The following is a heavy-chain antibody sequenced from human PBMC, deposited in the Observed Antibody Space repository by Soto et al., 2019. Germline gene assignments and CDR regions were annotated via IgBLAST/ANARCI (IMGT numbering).Heavy chain of an antibody. V-gene: IGHV1-69*12. CDR2: IIPIFGTA. Sequence: QVQLVQSGAEVKKPGSSVKVSCKASGGTFSSYAISWVRQAPGQGLEWMGGIIPIFGTANYAQMFQGRVTITADEAASTAYRELSSLRSKDTAVYYWARHLPAACYYYGMDVWGQGTTVTVSS. J-gene: IGHJ6*02. CDR1: GGTFSSYA. D-gene: IGHD2-2*01. CDR3: ARHLPAACYYYGMDV.